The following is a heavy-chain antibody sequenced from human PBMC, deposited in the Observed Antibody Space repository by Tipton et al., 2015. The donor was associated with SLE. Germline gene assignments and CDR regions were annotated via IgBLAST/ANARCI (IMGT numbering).Heavy chain of an antibody. J-gene: IGHJ6*02. Sequence: TLSLTCAVYGGSFSGYYWSWIRQPPGKGLEWIGEINHSGSTNYNPSLKSRVTISVDTSKNQFSLKLSSVTAADTAVYYCARDHGPTDYYYGMDVWGQGTTVTVSS. CDR1: GGSFSGYY. CDR3: ARDHGPTDYYYGMDV. D-gene: IGHD4-17*01. V-gene: IGHV4-34*01. CDR2: INHSGST.